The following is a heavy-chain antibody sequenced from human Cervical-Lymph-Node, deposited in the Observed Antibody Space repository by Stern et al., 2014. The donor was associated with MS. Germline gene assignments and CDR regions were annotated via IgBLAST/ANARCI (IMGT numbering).Heavy chain of an antibody. V-gene: IGHV3-21*06. CDR3: ATMEAGGTYARDF. D-gene: IGHD1-26*01. J-gene: IGHJ4*02. Sequence: VQLVESGGGLVKPGGSLRLSCVASGFSFSLYAINWVRQAPGKGLEWVSVITKNSSHTFYADAVKGRFTISRDNAKNALYLQMNSLRAEDTAVYYCATMEAGGTYARDFWGQGTLVTVSS. CDR2: ITKNSSHT. CDR1: GFSFSLYA.